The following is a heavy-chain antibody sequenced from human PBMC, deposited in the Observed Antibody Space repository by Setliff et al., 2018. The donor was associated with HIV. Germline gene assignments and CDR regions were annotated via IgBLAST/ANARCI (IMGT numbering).Heavy chain of an antibody. J-gene: IGHJ3*02. CDR3: AISIGVAGSRAYDI. CDR1: GYSFDIYW. D-gene: IGHD6-19*01. Sequence: GESLKISCKGLGYSFDIYWIGWVRQMPGKGLEWMGIIYPRDSDTRYRPSFQGQVTISADKSINTAYLQWSSLKASDTAMYYCAISIGVAGSRAYDIWGQGTMVTVS. V-gene: IGHV5-51*01. CDR2: IYPRDSDT.